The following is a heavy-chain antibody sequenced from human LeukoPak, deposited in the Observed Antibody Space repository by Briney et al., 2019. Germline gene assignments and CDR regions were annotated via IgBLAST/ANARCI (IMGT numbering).Heavy chain of an antibody. CDR3: AKDQPDIVVVVAATPNWFDP. CDR1: GFTFSSYG. CDR2: ISYDGSNK. D-gene: IGHD2-15*01. V-gene: IGHV3-30*18. Sequence: HSGRSLRLSCAASGFTFSSYGMHWVRQAPGEGLEWVAVISYDGSNKYYADSVKGRFTISRDNSKNTLYLQMNSLRAEDTAVYYCAKDQPDIVVVVAATPNWFDPWGQGTLVTVSS. J-gene: IGHJ5*02.